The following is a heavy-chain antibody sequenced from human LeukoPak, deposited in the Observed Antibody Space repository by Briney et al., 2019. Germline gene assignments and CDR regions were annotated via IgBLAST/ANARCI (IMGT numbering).Heavy chain of an antibody. D-gene: IGHD2-2*01. V-gene: IGHV4-30-2*01. CDR2: IFHSGRT. Sequence: PSETLSLTCTVSGGAISSDDYYWAWIRQPPGAGLEWIGFIFHSGRTYYNPSLKSRVTLSVERSNDEFSLKVNSVTAADTAVYYCAISAMDAFDIWGQGTMVTVSS. CDR1: GGAISSDDYY. CDR3: AISAMDAFDI. J-gene: IGHJ3*02.